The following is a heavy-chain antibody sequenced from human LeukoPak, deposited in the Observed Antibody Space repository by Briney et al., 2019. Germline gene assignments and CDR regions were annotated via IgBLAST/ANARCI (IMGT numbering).Heavy chain of an antibody. CDR1: GGSISSYY. D-gene: IGHD6-13*01. Sequence: PSETLSLTWTVSGGSISSYYWSWIRQPPGKGLEWIGYIYYSGSTNYNPSLKSRVTISADTSKNQFSLKLSSVTAADTAVYYCATTPLYSSTSSYFDYWGQGTLVTVSS. CDR2: IYYSGST. V-gene: IGHV4-59*01. CDR3: ATTPLYSSTSSYFDY. J-gene: IGHJ4*02.